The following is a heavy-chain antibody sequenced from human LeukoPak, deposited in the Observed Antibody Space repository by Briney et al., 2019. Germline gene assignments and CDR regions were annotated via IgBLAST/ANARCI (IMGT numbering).Heavy chain of an antibody. D-gene: IGHD3-9*01. V-gene: IGHV3-7*04. CDR2: IENDGSEK. J-gene: IGHJ4*02. CDR3: ATADWFSFDF. Sequence: GGSLRLSCAASGFTFSSYWMSWVRQAPGKGLEWVATIENDGSEKNYVDSVNGRFTISRDNAKNSLYLQMSGLRAEDTAVYFCATADWFSFDFWGQGTLVTVSS. CDR1: GFTFSSYW.